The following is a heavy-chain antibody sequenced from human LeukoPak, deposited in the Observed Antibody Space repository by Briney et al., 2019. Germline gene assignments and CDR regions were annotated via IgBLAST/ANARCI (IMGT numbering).Heavy chain of an antibody. J-gene: IGHJ4*02. D-gene: IGHD6-19*01. Sequence: PGGSLRLSCAASGFTFSDYYMSWIRQAPGKGLEWVSYMSSSGSTIYYADSVKGRFTISRDNAKNSLCLQMNSLRAEDTAVYYCAKEGRQWLVLGGVNYWGQGTLVTVSS. CDR1: GFTFSDYY. CDR3: AKEGRQWLVLGGVNY. V-gene: IGHV3-11*04. CDR2: MSSSGSTI.